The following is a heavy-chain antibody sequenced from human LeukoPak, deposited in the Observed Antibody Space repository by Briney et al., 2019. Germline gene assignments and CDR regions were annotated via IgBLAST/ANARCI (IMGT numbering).Heavy chain of an antibody. CDR1: GYTFSIYG. D-gene: IGHD2-8*01. Sequence: ASVKVSCKASGYTFSIYGIGWVRQAPGQGLEWMGWISPYNGNTNQAQKLQGRVTMTTDTSTSTAYMELGSLRSDDTAVYYCARGGHCTNGVCYTFDYWGQGTLVTVSS. J-gene: IGHJ4*02. CDR2: ISPYNGNT. CDR3: ARGGHCTNGVCYTFDY. V-gene: IGHV1-18*01.